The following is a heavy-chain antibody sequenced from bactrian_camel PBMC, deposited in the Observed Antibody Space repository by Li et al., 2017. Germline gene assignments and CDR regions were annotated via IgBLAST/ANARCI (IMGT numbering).Heavy chain of an antibody. V-gene: IGHV3S56*01. D-gene: IGHD3*01. Sequence: HVQLVESGGGTVQAGGSLRLSCLASGFTVSAGYMAWFRQAPGKEREGVAIIGSSGSTGYADSVKGRFTISRDNAKDTLYLQMNSLKIEDTAVYYCALGSSRQATMTARGKGTQVTVS. CDR1: GFTVSAGY. CDR2: IGSSGST. J-gene: IGHJ4*01.